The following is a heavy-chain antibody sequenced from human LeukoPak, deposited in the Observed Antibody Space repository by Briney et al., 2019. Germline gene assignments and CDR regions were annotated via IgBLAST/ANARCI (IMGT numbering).Heavy chain of an antibody. V-gene: IGHV3-33*01. Sequence: PGRSLRLSCAASGFTFSSYGMHWVRQAPGKGLEWVAVIWYDGSNKYYADSVKGRFTISRDNSKNTLYLQMNSLRAEDTAVYYCARVHANREYYYDSSGYVDYWGQGTLVTVSS. CDR3: ARVHANREYYYDSSGYVDY. CDR1: GFTFSSYG. D-gene: IGHD3-22*01. J-gene: IGHJ4*02. CDR2: IWYDGSNK.